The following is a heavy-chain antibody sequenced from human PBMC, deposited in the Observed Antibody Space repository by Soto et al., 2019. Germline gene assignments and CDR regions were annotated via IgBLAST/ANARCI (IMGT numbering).Heavy chain of an antibody. Sequence: EVQLVESGGGLVQPGGSLRLSCAASGFTFSSYWMHWVRQAPGKGLVWVSRTNSDGSSTSYADSVKGRFTISRDNAKNTLDLQMNSLRAEDTAVYYCARDLLGTYCSGGSCYPGLDYWGQGTLVTVSS. D-gene: IGHD2-15*01. J-gene: IGHJ4*02. CDR2: TNSDGSST. CDR3: ARDLLGTYCSGGSCYPGLDY. V-gene: IGHV3-74*01. CDR1: GFTFSSYW.